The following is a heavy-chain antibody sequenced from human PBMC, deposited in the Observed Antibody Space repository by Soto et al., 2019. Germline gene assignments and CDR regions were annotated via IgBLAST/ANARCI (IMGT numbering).Heavy chain of an antibody. CDR1: GGSIRDSNYY. V-gene: IGHV4-39*01. J-gene: IGHJ5*02. Sequence: SETLSLTCRVSGGSIRDSNYYWGWIRQSAGKGLEWIGCIYYSGSTYYNPSLKSRVTISVDTSKNQFSLKLSSVTAADTAVYYFSRHLGDFWSGYLDNGFDPWGQGTLVTVSS. CDR2: IYYSGST. D-gene: IGHD3-3*01. CDR3: SRHLGDFWSGYLDNGFDP.